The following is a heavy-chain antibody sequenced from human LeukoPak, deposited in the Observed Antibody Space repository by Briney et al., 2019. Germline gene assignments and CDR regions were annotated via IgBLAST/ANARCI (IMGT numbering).Heavy chain of an antibody. CDR1: GGSFSGYY. CDR2: INHSGST. CDR3: ARGRGYCSSTSCYTNEARNYYYYYYYMDV. J-gene: IGHJ6*03. V-gene: IGHV4-34*01. D-gene: IGHD2-2*02. Sequence: PSETLSLTCAVYGGSFSGYYWSWIRQPPGKGLEWIGEINHSGSTNYNPSLKSRVTISVDTSKNQFSLKLSSVTAADTAVYYCARGRGYCSSTSCYTNEARNYYYYYYYMDVWGKGTTVTVSS.